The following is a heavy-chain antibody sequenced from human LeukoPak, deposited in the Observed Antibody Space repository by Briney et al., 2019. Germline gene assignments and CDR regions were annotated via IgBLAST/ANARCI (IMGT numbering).Heavy chain of an antibody. CDR1: GGSFSGYY. Sequence: PSETLSLTCAVYGGSFSGYYWSWIRQPPGKGLEWIGEINHRGSTNYNPSLKSRVTISVDTSKNQFSLKLSSVTAADTAVYYCAGGSSSWAFDYWGQGILVTVSS. V-gene: IGHV4-34*01. CDR2: INHRGST. CDR3: AGGSSSWAFDY. J-gene: IGHJ4*02. D-gene: IGHD6-13*01.